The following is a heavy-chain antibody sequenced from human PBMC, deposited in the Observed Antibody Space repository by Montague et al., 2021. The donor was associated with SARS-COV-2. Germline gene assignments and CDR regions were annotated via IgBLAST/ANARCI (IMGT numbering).Heavy chain of an antibody. J-gene: IGHJ6*02. D-gene: IGHD6-13*01. Sequence: SETLSLTCTLPGDSINTYYWNWIRQPPGKGLEWLGSIFYTGSTNYNPSLKSRVTISLDTSKNQFFLKVTSVTAANTAVYYCARQAAGSYFYYGVDVWGQGTTVTVSS. CDR3: ARQAAGSYFYYGVDV. V-gene: IGHV4-59*12. CDR2: IFYTGST. CDR1: GDSINTYY.